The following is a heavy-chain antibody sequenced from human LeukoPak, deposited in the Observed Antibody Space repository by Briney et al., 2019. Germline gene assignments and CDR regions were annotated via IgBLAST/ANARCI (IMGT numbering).Heavy chain of an antibody. V-gene: IGHV3-23*01. J-gene: IGHJ4*02. Sequence: PGGSLRLSCAASGFTFSSYAMSWVRQAPGKGLEWVSAITCSGGSTYYADSVKGRFTISRDNSKNTLYLQMNSLRAEDTAVYYCANNWALSGSYLTKSLEVDYWGQGTLVTVSS. D-gene: IGHD1-26*01. CDR1: GFTFSSYA. CDR3: ANNWALSGSYLTKSLEVDY. CDR2: ITCSGGST.